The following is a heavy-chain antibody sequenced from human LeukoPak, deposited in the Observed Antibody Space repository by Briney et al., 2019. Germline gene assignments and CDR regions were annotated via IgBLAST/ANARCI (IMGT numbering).Heavy chain of an antibody. Sequence: GGSLRLSCAASGFTFSSYSMNWVRQAPGKGLEWVSSISSSSSYISYADSVKGRFTISRDNAKNSLYLQMNSLRAEDTAVYYCARAMLFVGNYDYWGQGTLVTVSS. J-gene: IGHJ4*02. CDR2: ISSSSSYI. V-gene: IGHV3-21*01. CDR1: GFTFSSYS. CDR3: ARAMLFVGNYDY. D-gene: IGHD1-7*01.